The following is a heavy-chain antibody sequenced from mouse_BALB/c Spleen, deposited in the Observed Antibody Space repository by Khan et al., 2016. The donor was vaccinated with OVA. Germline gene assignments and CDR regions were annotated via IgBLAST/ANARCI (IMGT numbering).Heavy chain of an antibody. J-gene: IGHJ3*01. CDR2: ISYSGNT. Sequence: EVQLQESGPGLVKPSQSLSLTCTVTGYSITSEFAWNWIRQFPGNKLEWMGYISYSGNTRFTPSLKSLISITRDTSRNPFFLQLNSVTTEDTATYYCARKDYYDYDPFPYWGQGTLVTVSA. CDR1: GYSITSEFA. V-gene: IGHV3-2*02. CDR3: ARKDYYDYDPFPY. D-gene: IGHD2-4*01.